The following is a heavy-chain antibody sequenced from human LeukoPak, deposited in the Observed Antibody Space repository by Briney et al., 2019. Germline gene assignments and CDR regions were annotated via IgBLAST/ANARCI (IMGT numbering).Heavy chain of an antibody. Sequence: SETLSLTCTVSGASINFISYYWGWIRQSPGKGLEWIGAFYSSGSTSSHSSLKSRVTISVDTSRTQLSLKLDSVTDTDTAVYYCVRDGRFDSACFDSWGPGILVTVSS. D-gene: IGHD6-19*01. V-gene: IGHV4-39*07. J-gene: IGHJ4*02. CDR1: GASINFISYY. CDR3: VRDGRFDSACFDS. CDR2: FYSSGST.